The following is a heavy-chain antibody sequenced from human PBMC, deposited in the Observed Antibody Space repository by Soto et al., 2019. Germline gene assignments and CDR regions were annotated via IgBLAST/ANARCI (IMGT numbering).Heavy chain of an antibody. CDR2: IGTAGDT. J-gene: IGHJ4*02. D-gene: IGHD2-15*01. CDR3: ARGQEVGAHFFDS. CDR1: GFTVSGFY. V-gene: IGHV3-13*01. Sequence: SLRLSCEASGFTVSGFYMHWVLQPTGKGLEWVSTIGTAGDTYYAVSVKGRFTISRDNAKNSLSLQMNSLRAGDTAVYFCARGQEVGAHFFDSWGQGTRVTVSS.